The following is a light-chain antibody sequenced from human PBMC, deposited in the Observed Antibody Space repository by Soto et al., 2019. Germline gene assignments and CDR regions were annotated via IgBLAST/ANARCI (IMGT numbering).Light chain of an antibody. CDR2: GAS. CDR3: QQYGNSPQT. V-gene: IGKV3-20*01. Sequence: EIVLTQSPGTLSLSPGERATLSCRASQSLSNNIYLAGYQQKPGQAPRLRIYGASSRATGIPNRFSGSGSGTDFTLSISRLEPADFAVYYCQQYGNSPQTFGQGTKVEIK. J-gene: IGKJ1*01. CDR1: QSLSNNIY.